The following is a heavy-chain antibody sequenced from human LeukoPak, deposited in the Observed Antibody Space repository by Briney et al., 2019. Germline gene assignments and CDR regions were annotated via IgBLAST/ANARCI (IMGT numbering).Heavy chain of an antibody. CDR3: ARSPYGDYVPDY. V-gene: IGHV1-69*13. CDR1: GGTFSSYA. D-gene: IGHD4-17*01. J-gene: IGHJ4*02. CDR2: IIPIFGTA. Sequence: ASVKVSCKASGGTFSSYAISWVRQAPGQGLEWMGGIIPIFGTANYAQKFQGRATITADESTSTAYMELSSLRSEDTAVYYCARSPYGDYVPDYWGQGSLVTVSS.